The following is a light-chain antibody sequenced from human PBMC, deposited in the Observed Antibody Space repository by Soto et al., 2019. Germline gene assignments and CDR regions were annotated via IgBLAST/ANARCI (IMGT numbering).Light chain of an antibody. CDR1: SSNIGSNT. Sequence: QSVLTQPPSASGTPGQRVTISCSGSSSNIGSNTVNWYQQLPGTAPKVLIYSNNLRPSGVPDRFSGSKSGTSASLAISGLQSEDEADYYCAAWDDSLNVYVFGTGTKLTVL. J-gene: IGLJ1*01. V-gene: IGLV1-44*01. CDR3: AAWDDSLNVYV. CDR2: SNN.